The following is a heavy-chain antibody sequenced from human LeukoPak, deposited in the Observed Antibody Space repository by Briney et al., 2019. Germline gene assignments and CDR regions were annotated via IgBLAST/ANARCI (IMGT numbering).Heavy chain of an antibody. J-gene: IGHJ4*02. Sequence: GGSLRLSCTASGXTFSDYSMSWVRQAPGKGLEWVSSISSSSSYIFYADSVKGRFTISRDNAKNSLYLQMNSLRAEDTAVYYCARVASGWIDNWGQGTLVTVSS. D-gene: IGHD6-19*01. CDR1: GXTFSDYS. V-gene: IGHV3-21*01. CDR2: ISSSSSYI. CDR3: ARVASGWIDN.